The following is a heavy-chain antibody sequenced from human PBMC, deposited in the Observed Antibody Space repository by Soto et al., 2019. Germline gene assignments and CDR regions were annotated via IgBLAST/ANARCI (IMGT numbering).Heavy chain of an antibody. CDR1: GYTFTSYD. Sequence: SAKVSCKASGYTFTSYDIYWVRQATGQGLEWMGGMNPNTGNSGYAQKFQGRVTMTSDTSITTAHMELSSLRSDDTAVYYCARRAETNGWNGFGADKYYFDFWGQGTLVTVSS. CDR3: ARRAETNGWNGFGADKYYFDF. J-gene: IGHJ4*02. D-gene: IGHD1-1*01. V-gene: IGHV1-8*01. CDR2: MNPNTGNS.